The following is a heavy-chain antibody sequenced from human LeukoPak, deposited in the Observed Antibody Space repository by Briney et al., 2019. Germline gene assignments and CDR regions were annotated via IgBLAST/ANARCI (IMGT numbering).Heavy chain of an antibody. CDR1: GFGFSVYW. V-gene: IGHV3-74*01. Sequence: GGALSLSCAASGFGFSVYWMHWVRQAPGKGLVWVAHINEDGTSASHADSVKGRFTISRDNAKNTLYLQMNSLTVEDTAVYYCARAPTNNYGFGQWGQGSLVTVSS. D-gene: IGHD5-18*01. CDR3: ARAPTNNYGFGQ. CDR2: INEDGTSA. J-gene: IGHJ4*02.